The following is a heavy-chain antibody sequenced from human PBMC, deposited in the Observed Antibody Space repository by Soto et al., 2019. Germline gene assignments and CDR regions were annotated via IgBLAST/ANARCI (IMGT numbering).Heavy chain of an antibody. CDR1: GGSIANNNYF. Sequence: QLQLQESGPGLVRPSETLSLTCTVSGGSIANNNYFWGWVRQPPGKGLEWIGSAAYSGGTYKNPSLKSRVTVSVDTSKNQFSLNLTSVTAADTAVYYCAKVVVGATSHSDFDSWGQGTLVTVSS. J-gene: IGHJ4*02. D-gene: IGHD2-15*01. CDR2: AAYSGGT. V-gene: IGHV4-39*01. CDR3: AKVVVGATSHSDFDS.